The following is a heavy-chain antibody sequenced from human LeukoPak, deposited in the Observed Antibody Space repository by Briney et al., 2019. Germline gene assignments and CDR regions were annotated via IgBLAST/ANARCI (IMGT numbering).Heavy chain of an antibody. CDR3: ARDHWVDYYDSSGYWSRYFQH. V-gene: IGHV1-18*01. D-gene: IGHD3-22*01. CDR2: ISAYNGNT. CDR1: GYTFTSYG. Sequence: ASVNASCKASGYTFTSYGISWVRQAPGQGLEWMGWISAYNGNTNYAQKLQGRVTMTTDTSTSTAYMELRSLRSDDTAVYYCARDHWVDYYDSSGYWSRYFQHWGQGTLVTVSP. J-gene: IGHJ1*01.